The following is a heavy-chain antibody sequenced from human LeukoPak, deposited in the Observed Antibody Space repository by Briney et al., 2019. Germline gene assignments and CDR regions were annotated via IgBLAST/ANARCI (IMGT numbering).Heavy chain of an antibody. CDR3: ARDIAYDSSGYYSPHFDY. CDR2: ISSDGSEK. J-gene: IGHJ4*02. Sequence: GGSLRLSCAASGFTFSSYDMHWVRQAPGKGLEWVAVISSDGSEKYYADSVKGRFTISRDNSKNTLYLQMNSLRAEDTAVYYCARDIAYDSSGYYSPHFDYWGQGTLVTVSS. V-gene: IGHV3-30*03. D-gene: IGHD3-22*01. CDR1: GFTFSSYD.